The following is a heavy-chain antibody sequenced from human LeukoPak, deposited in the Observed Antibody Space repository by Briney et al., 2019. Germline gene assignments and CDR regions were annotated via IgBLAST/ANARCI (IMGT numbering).Heavy chain of an antibody. V-gene: IGHV5-51*01. CDR3: ASPKSRDGYNRKFDAFDI. D-gene: IGHD5-24*01. J-gene: IGHJ3*02. Sequence: SDTRYSPSFQGQVTTSADKSISTAYLQWSSLKASDTAMYYCASPKSRDGYNRKFDAFDIWGQGTMVTVSS. CDR2: SDT.